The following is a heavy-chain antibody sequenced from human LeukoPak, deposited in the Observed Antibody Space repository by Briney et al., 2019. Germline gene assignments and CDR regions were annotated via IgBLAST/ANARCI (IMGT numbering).Heavy chain of an antibody. Sequence: TLSLTCTVSGGSISSYYWSWIRQPPGRGLEWIGYIYYSGSTNYNPSLKSRVTISVDTSKNQFSLKLSSVTAADTAMYYCARVFPPVVVVAATHPGYGMDVWGQGTTVTVSS. CDR1: GGSISSYY. CDR3: ARVFPPVVVVAATHPGYGMDV. D-gene: IGHD2-15*01. J-gene: IGHJ6*02. CDR2: IYYSGST. V-gene: IGHV4-59*01.